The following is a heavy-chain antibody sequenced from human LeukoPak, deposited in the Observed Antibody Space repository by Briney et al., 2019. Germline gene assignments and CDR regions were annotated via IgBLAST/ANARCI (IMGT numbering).Heavy chain of an antibody. CDR3: AKAAGYSSLWYNWFDP. Sequence: GGSLRLSCAASGFTFSSYAMSWVRQAPGKGLEWVSAISGSGGSTYYADSVKGRFTISRDNSKNTLYPQMNSLRAEDTAVYYCAKAAGYSSLWYNWFDPWGQGTLVTVSS. J-gene: IGHJ5*02. CDR2: ISGSGGST. V-gene: IGHV3-23*01. D-gene: IGHD6-13*01. CDR1: GFTFSSYA.